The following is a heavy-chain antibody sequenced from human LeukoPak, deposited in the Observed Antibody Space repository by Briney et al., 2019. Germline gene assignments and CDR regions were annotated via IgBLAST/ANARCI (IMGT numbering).Heavy chain of an antibody. V-gene: IGHV3-48*03. CDR2: ISSGGTTI. D-gene: IGHD3-16*01. Sequence: GGSLRLSCAASGFTFSSYELYWVRQAPGKGLEWISYISSGGTTIKYADSVKGQFTISRDDAKRSLYLQMNSLRAEDTAIYYCGAARQYVGAFDIWGQGTPVTVSS. J-gene: IGHJ3*02. CDR1: GFTFSSYE. CDR3: GAARQYVGAFDI.